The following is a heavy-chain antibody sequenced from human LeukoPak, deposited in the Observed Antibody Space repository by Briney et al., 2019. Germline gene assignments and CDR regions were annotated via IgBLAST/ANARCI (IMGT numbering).Heavy chain of an antibody. J-gene: IGHJ4*02. CDR2: ISWNSGSI. V-gene: IGHV3-9*01. CDR3: AKDSALDILTGSYLDY. Sequence: GGSLRLSCAASGFTFDDYAMHWVRQAPGEGLEWVSGISWNSGSIGYADSVKGRFTISRDNAKNSLYLQMNSLRAEDTALYYCAKDSALDILTGSYLDYWGQGTLVTVSS. CDR1: GFTFDDYA. D-gene: IGHD3-9*01.